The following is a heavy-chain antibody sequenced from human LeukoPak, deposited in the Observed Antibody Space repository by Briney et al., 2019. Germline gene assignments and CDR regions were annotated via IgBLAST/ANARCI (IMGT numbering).Heavy chain of an antibody. CDR1: GYTFTGYY. CDR2: INPNSGGT. CDR3: ARGITGTPGNFDY. Sequence: ASVKVSCKASGYTFTGYYMHWVRQAPGQGLEWMGWINPNSGGTNYAQKFQGRVTMTRDTSISTAYMELSRLRSDDTAVYYCARGITGTPGNFDYWGQGTLVTVSS. J-gene: IGHJ4*02. V-gene: IGHV1-2*02. D-gene: IGHD1-7*01.